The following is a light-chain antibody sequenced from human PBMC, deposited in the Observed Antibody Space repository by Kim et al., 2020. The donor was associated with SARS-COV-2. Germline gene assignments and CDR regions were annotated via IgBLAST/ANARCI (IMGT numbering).Light chain of an antibody. CDR2: DVN. CDR3: CSYVGNYIRV. Sequence: GQSVTISCTGTRSTVGAYDYVSWYQQYPGEVPKLMIYDVNKRPSGVPDRFSGSKSGYTASLTISGLQPEDEADYYCCSYVGNYIRVFGGGTQLTVL. V-gene: IGLV2-11*02. J-gene: IGLJ3*02. CDR1: RSTVGAYDY.